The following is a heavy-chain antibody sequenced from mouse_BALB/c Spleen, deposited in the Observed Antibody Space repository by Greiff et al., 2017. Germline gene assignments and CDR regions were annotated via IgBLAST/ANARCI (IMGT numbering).Heavy chain of an antibody. CDR2: LSSGGSYT. V-gene: IGHV5-6*01. Sequence: EVQPVESGGDLVKPGGFLKLSRPASGFTFSCFGMSLVRPTPDKRLEWVATLSSGGSYTYYPDSVKGRFTISRDNAKNTLYLQMSSLKSEDTAMYYCARGESRDYAMDYWGQGTSVTVAS. CDR3: ARGESRDYAMDY. CDR1: GFTFSCFG. J-gene: IGHJ4*01. D-gene: IGHD3-3*01.